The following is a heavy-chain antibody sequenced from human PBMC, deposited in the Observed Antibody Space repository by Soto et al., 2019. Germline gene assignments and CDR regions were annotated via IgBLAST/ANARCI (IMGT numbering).Heavy chain of an antibody. J-gene: IGHJ4*02. CDR2: IYYSGST. Sequence: SETLSLTCTVSGGSIISGGYYCICIRQHPGKGLEWIGYIYYSGSTYYNPSLKSRVTISVDTSKNQFSLKLSSVTAADTAVYYCARGRYQLAFDYWGQGTLVTVSS. D-gene: IGHD2-2*01. V-gene: IGHV4-31*03. CDR3: ARGRYQLAFDY. CDR1: GGSIISGGYY.